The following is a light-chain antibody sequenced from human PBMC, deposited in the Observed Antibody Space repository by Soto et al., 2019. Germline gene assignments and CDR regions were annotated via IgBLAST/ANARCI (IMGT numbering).Light chain of an antibody. J-gene: IGKJ1*01. Sequence: DIVMTQSADSLAVPLGERATINCKSSQSVFSNSNNKKYLAWYQQKPGQPPKLLIHWAYIRESGVPDRFSGSGSGTDFTLTIKSLQAEDVAVYYCQQYYSTPWTFGQGTKVDI. CDR1: QSVFSNSNNKKY. CDR3: QQYYSTPWT. V-gene: IGKV4-1*01. CDR2: WAY.